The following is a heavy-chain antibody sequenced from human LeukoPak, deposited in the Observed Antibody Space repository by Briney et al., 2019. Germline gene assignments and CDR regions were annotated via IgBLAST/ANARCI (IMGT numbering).Heavy chain of an antibody. CDR3: SYASGSYP. D-gene: IGHD3-10*01. Sequence: GGSLRLSCAASGFTVISNYMSWVRQAPGKGLEWVSLIYTGGSTYYADSVKGRFIISRDNSKNTVYLQMNSLRVEDTAVYYCSYASGSYPWGQGTLVTVSS. CDR2: IYTGGST. V-gene: IGHV3-66*01. CDR1: GFTVISNY. J-gene: IGHJ5*02.